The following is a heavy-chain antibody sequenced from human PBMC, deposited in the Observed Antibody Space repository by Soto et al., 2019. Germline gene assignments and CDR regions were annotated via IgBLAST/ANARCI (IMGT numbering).Heavy chain of an antibody. V-gene: IGHV1-8*01. CDR2: MRANSGDT. J-gene: IGHJ5*02. CDR1: GDIFTNFD. D-gene: IGHD3-3*02. CDR3: ARYIYGQGLQA. Sequence: QVQLVQPGAEVRKPGASVKVSCKASGDIFTNFDFNWVRQATGQGLEWIGWMRANSGDTGHDQKFQGRVRMTRDTSMSTAYMELSSLRAEDTAVCYCARYIYGQGLQAWGQGTLVFVSS.